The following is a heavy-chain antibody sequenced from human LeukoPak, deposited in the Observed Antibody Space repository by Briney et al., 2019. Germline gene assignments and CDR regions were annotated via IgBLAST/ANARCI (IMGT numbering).Heavy chain of an antibody. V-gene: IGHV3-30*18. Sequence: GGSLRLSCVLSGFTFSSYGMHWVRQAPGKGLEWVAVILYDGSNKHYTDSVKGRFTISRDNSKNTLYLQMNSLRAANTAVYYCAKRGYYYDSSGYYSRTYFDYWGQGTLVIVSS. CDR3: AKRGYYYDSSGYYSRTYFDY. CDR2: ILYDGSNK. J-gene: IGHJ4*02. D-gene: IGHD3-22*01. CDR1: GFTFSSYG.